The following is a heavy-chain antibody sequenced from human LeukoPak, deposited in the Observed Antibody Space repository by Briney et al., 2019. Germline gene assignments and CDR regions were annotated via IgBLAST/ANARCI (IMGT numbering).Heavy chain of an antibody. CDR1: GGSISSVDYY. J-gene: IGHJ4*02. D-gene: IGHD4-17*01. V-gene: IGHV4-30-4*01. CDR2: IYYSGST. CDR3: ARVPPYGDYVLGFDY. Sequence: PSETLSLTCTVSGGSISSVDYYWSWIRQPPGKGLEGIGYIYYSGSTYYNPSLKSRVTISVAPSKNQFSLKLSSVTAADTAVYYCARVPPYGDYVLGFDYWGQGTLVTVSS.